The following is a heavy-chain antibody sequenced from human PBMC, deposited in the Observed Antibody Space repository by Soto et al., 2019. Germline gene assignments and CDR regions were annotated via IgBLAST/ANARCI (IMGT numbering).Heavy chain of an antibody. CDR2: IRYDGSNK. Sequence: QVQLLESGGGVVQPGRSLRLSCAASGFNFRTYGMHWVRQAPGKGLEWVAVIRYDGSNKYYADSVKGRFTISRYNSKNTLYLQMNSLRDEDTAVYYCAIDSTVTGYHGMDVWGQGTTVTVS. D-gene: IGHD4-17*01. V-gene: IGHV3-33*01. CDR3: AIDSTVTGYHGMDV. J-gene: IGHJ6*02. CDR1: GFNFRTYG.